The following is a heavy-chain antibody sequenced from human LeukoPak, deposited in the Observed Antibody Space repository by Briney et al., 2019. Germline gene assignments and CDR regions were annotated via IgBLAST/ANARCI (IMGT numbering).Heavy chain of an antibody. CDR2: IYPGDSGT. CDR1: GYSFTSYW. D-gene: IGHD3-22*01. Sequence: GESLRISYQASGYSFTSYWIGWVRQMPGKGLECMGPIYPGDSGTRYTPSFQGQFTISADKSITTPYLQWSSLKAADTAIYYYARLHGRGGYYGHHGAEKPVVRVSW. V-gene: IGHV5-51*01. J-gene: IGHJ5*01. CDR3: ARLHGRGGYYGHHGAEKPVVRVS.